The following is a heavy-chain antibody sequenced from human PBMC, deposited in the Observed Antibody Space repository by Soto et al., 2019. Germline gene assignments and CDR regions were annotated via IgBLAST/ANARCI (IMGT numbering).Heavy chain of an antibody. J-gene: IGHJ6*02. CDR3: ARIYYSSGVFYYYGMDV. CDR2: IYYKGGT. V-gene: IGHV4-59*01. CDR1: GGSISSYY. Sequence: QVQLQESGPGLVKPSETLSLTCTVSGGSISSYYWSWIRQPPGKGLEWIGYIYYKGGTNYNPSLHSRVTISVDTSKNQFSLKLSSVTAADSAVYYCARIYYSSGVFYYYGMDVWGQGTTVTVSS. D-gene: IGHD3-22*01.